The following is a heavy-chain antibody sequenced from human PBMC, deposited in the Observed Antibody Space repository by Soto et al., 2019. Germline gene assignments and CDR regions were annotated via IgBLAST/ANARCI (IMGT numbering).Heavy chain of an antibody. D-gene: IGHD3-22*01. CDR1: GGSISSGGYY. J-gene: IGHJ4*02. CDR3: ARGTNYYDSSGSYFDY. CDR2: IYYSGST. V-gene: IGHV4-31*03. Sequence: KPSETLSLTCTVSGGSISSGGYYWSWIRQHPGKGLEWIGYIYYSGSTYYNPSLKSRVTISVDTSKNQFSLKLSSVTAADTAVYYCARGTNYYDSSGSYFDYWGQGTLVTVSS.